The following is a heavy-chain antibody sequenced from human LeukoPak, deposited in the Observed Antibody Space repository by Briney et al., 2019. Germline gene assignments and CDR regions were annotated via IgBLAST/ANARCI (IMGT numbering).Heavy chain of an antibody. V-gene: IGHV3-74*01. CDR3: ARAGTYSSGWYAGDFDS. CDR1: GFTFSNYW. Sequence: PGGSLRLSCAASGFTFSNYWMHWARQFPGKGLVWVSCISGDGISTSYADSVKGRFTISRDNAKNTLDLQMNSLRAEDTAVYYCARAGTYSSGWYAGDFDSWGQGSLVTVSS. J-gene: IGHJ4*02. D-gene: IGHD6-19*01. CDR2: ISGDGIST.